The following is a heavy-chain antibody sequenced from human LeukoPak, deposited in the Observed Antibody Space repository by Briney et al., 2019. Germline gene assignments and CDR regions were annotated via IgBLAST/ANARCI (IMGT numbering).Heavy chain of an antibody. J-gene: IGHJ4*02. D-gene: IGHD6-13*01. V-gene: IGHV3-30*02. CDR2: IRYDGNNK. CDR3: AKDFHSSSWPYYFDY. Sequence: GGSLRLSCVTSGFTFNTHGMHWVRQAPGKGLEWVAFIRYDGNNKYYADSVKGRFTISRDNSKNTLYLEMNSLRAEDTAVYYCAKDFHSSSWPYYFDYWGQGTLVTVSS. CDR1: GFTFNTHG.